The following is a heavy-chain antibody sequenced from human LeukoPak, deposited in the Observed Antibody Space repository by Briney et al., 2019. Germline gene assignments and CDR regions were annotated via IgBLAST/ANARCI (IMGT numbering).Heavy chain of an antibody. D-gene: IGHD3-3*01. Sequence: LPGRSLRLSCAASGFTFSSYGMHWVRQAPGKGLEWVAVIWYDGSNKYYADSVKGRFTISRDNSKNTLYLQMNSLRAEDTAVYYCAKDRVPGGYYDFWSGYYSDFDYWGQGTLVTVSS. CDR1: GFTFSSYG. J-gene: IGHJ4*02. CDR3: AKDRVPGGYYDFWSGYYSDFDY. CDR2: IWYDGSNK. V-gene: IGHV3-33*06.